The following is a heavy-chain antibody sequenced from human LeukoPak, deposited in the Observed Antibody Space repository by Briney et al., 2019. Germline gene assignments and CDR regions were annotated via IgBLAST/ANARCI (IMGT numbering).Heavy chain of an antibody. Sequence: GGSLRLSCAASGFTFSIFTMNWVRQAPGKGLEWVSIINHNGGTTYYTDSVKGRFTISRDSSNNTVYLQMNSLRAEDTAIYYCAKDGLCPSVCPTKIDVAGYVDSWGQGTLVTVSS. V-gene: IGHV3-23*01. CDR1: GFTFSIFT. J-gene: IGHJ4*02. CDR3: AKDGLCPSVCPTKIDVAGYVDS. CDR2: INHNGGTT. D-gene: IGHD6-19*01.